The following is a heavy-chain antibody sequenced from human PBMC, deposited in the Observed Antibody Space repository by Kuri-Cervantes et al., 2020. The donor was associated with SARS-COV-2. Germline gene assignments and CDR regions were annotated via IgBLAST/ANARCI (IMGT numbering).Heavy chain of an antibody. CDR1: GGSLSSGDYY. V-gene: IGHV4-30-4*08. J-gene: IGHJ4*02. CDR3: ASGTYGDYLDY. CDR2: IYSSGSA. Sequence: SETLSLTCTVSGGSLSSGDYYWTWVRQPPGKGLEWIGNIYSSGSAFYNPSLKSRVTMSLDMSKNQFSLKLSSVTAADTAVYYCASGTYGDYLDYWGQGTLVTVSS. D-gene: IGHD4-17*01.